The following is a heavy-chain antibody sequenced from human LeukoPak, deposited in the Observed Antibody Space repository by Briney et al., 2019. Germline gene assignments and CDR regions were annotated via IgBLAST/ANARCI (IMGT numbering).Heavy chain of an antibody. Sequence: GGSLRLSCAASGFTFSSYGMHWVRQTPGKGLEWVAFIRYDGSNKYYADSVKGRFTISRDNSKNTLYLQMNSLRAEDTAVYYCAKDNYDYGDYDGGDYWGQGTLVTVSS. V-gene: IGHV3-30*02. D-gene: IGHD4-17*01. CDR3: AKDNYDYGDYDGGDY. J-gene: IGHJ4*02. CDR1: GFTFSSYG. CDR2: IRYDGSNK.